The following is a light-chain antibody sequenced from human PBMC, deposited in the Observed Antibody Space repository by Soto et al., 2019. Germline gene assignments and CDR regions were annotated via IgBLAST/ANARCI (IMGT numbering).Light chain of an antibody. J-gene: IGLJ2*01. CDR2: DVR. CDR3: SSYTRSSTVV. Sequence: SALTQPASVSGSPGQSITISCTGTSSDVGGYNYVSWYQQHPGKAPKLMIYDVRNRPSGVSNRFSGSKSGNTASLTISGLQAEDEADYYCSSYTRSSTVVFGGGTKLTVL. V-gene: IGLV2-14*01. CDR1: SSDVGGYNY.